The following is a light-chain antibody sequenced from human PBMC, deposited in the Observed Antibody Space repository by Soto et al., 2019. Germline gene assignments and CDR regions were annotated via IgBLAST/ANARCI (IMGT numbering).Light chain of an antibody. J-gene: IGKJ1*01. CDR3: QQYNSYPWT. CDR1: QSISSW. V-gene: IGKV1-5*03. CDR2: KAS. Sequence: DIQMTQSPSTLSASVGDKVTITCRASQSISSWLAWYQQKPGKPPKLLIYKASTLESGVPSNFSGSGSGTEFTLSISSLQPEDFATYYCQQYNSYPWTFGQGTKVDVK.